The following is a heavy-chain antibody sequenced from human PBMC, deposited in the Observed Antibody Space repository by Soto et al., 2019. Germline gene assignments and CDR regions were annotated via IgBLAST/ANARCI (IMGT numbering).Heavy chain of an antibody. CDR3: TTLGEWGTYSGY. D-gene: IGHD3-16*01. J-gene: IGHJ4*02. Sequence: EVQLVESGGGLVQPGGSLKLSCAASGFAFSAFPMHWVRQASGKGLEWVGRIRSEVKDYATGYADSVKGRFTVSRDDSNNMAYLQMNSLKTDDTAVYFCTTLGEWGTYSGYWGQGTLVTVSS. CDR1: GFAFSAFP. V-gene: IGHV3-73*02. CDR2: IRSEVKDYAT.